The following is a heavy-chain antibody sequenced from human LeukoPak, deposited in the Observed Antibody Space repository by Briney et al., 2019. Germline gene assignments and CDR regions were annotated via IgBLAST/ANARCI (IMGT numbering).Heavy chain of an antibody. CDR3: ARGGYCSSTSCYVDSFDY. CDR1: GFTFSSYE. V-gene: IGHV3-48*03. D-gene: IGHD2-2*01. Sequence: GGSLRLSCAASGFTFSSYEMNWVRQAPGKGLEWLSYISSSGSTIYYADSVKGRFTISRDNAKNSLYLQMNSLRAEDTALYHCARGGYCSSTSCYVDSFDYWGQGTLVTVSS. J-gene: IGHJ4*02. CDR2: ISSSGSTI.